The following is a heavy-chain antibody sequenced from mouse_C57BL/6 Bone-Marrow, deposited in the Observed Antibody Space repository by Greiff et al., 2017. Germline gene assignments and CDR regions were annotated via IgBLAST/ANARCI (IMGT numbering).Heavy chain of an antibody. D-gene: IGHD1-1*01. CDR1: GYTFTSYW. CDR3: ARDGSSYWYFDV. CDR2: IYPGSGST. J-gene: IGHJ1*03. Sequence: QVQLKQPGAELVKPGASVKMSCKASGYTFTSYWITWVKQRPGQGLEWIGDIYPGSGSTNYNEKFKSKATLTVATSYSTAYMQLSSLTSEDSAVYYCARDGSSYWYFDVWGTGTTVTVSS. V-gene: IGHV1-55*01.